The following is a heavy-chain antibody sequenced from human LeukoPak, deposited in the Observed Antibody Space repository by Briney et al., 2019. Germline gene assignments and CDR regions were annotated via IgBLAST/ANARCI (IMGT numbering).Heavy chain of an antibody. J-gene: IGHJ4*02. V-gene: IGHV1-2*02. CDR3: ARENIEQWPAFDY. Sequence: ASVKVSCKASGYTLTGYYMHWERQAPGQGPEWMGWINGNSGGTKYAQKFEGRVTMTSDTSTSTVQMDLGTLRSDDTAVYYCARENIEQWPAFDYWGQGTPVTVSS. D-gene: IGHD1/OR15-1a*01. CDR1: GYTLTGYY. CDR2: INGNSGGT.